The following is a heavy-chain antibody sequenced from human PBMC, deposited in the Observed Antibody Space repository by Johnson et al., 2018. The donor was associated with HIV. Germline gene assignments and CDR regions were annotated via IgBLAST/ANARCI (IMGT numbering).Heavy chain of an antibody. V-gene: IGHV3-13*01. CDR2: IGTAGDT. Sequence: VQLVESGGGVVQPGRSLRLSCAASGITFSTYDMHWVRQTTGKRLEWVSAIGTAGDTYYPGSVEGRFTISRENAKNSLYLQMNSLRAEDTAVYYCARDRGRQLKLGAFDIWGQGTMVTVSS. CDR3: ARDRGRQLKLGAFDI. D-gene: IGHD6-13*01. J-gene: IGHJ3*02. CDR1: GITFSTYD.